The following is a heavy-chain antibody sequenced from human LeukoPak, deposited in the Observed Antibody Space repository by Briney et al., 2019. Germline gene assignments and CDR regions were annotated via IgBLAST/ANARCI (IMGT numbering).Heavy chain of an antibody. Sequence: PGGSLRLSRAASGFTFSSYGMHCVRQAPDKGLESVAFIRYDGSNKYYADSVKGRFTISRDNSKNTLYLQMNSLRAEDTAVYYCAKDLGYSGYEVDYFDYWGQGTLVTVSS. D-gene: IGHD5-12*01. CDR3: AKDLGYSGYEVDYFDY. CDR2: IRYDGSNK. V-gene: IGHV3-30*02. J-gene: IGHJ4*02. CDR1: GFTFSSYG.